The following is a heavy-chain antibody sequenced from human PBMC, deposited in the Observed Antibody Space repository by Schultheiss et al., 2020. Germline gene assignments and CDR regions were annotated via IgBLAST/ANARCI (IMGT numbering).Heavy chain of an antibody. CDR3: ARDAATTGTSDGMDV. CDR1: GYTFTSYY. Sequence: ASVKVSCKASGYTFTSYYMHWVRQAPGQRLEWMGIINTSGGSTSYSQKFQGRVTITRDTSTSTVYMELSSLRSEDTAVYYCARDAATTGTSDGMDVWGQGTTVTVSS. V-gene: IGHV1-46*01. D-gene: IGHD1-1*01. J-gene: IGHJ6*02. CDR2: INTSGGST.